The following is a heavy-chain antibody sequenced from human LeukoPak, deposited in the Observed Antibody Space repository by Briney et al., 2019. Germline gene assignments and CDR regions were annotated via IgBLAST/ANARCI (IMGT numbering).Heavy chain of an antibody. V-gene: IGHV1-18*04. CDR2: ISASNGNT. CDR1: GYTFTDYF. J-gene: IGHJ4*02. D-gene: IGHD5-18*01. CDR3: ARSWAIYGYADY. Sequence: ASVKVSCKASGYTFTDYFMHWVRQAPGQGLEWMGWISASNGNTNFAQNLQGRLTMTTDTSTSTAYMELRSLRSDDTAVYYCARSWAIYGYADYGGQGPLVTVSS.